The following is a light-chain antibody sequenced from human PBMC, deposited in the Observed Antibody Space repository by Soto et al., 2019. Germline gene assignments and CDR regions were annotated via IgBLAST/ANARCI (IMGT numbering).Light chain of an antibody. V-gene: IGKV3-11*01. CDR3: QQRSNWPRGT. CDR2: DAS. J-gene: IGKJ2*02. CDR1: QSVSSY. Sequence: EIVLTQAPATLSLSPGERATLSCRASQSVSSYLAWYQQKPCQAPRLLIYDASNRAAGIPARFSGGGSGTDFTLNISSLEPEDVAVYYCQQRSNWPRGTFGQQTKLEIK.